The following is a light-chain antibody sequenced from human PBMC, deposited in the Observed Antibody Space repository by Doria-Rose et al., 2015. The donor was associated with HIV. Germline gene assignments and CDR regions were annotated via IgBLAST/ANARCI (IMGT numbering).Light chain of an antibody. CDR1: QSFSSTY. CDR3: HQYGTPWT. Sequence: EIVMTQSPGTLSLSPGERATLSCRASQSFSSTYLAWYQQKPGQAPSLLIYDGSARSTGIPDRYSASGSGTDFTLTINRLEPEGFALYYCHQYGTPWTFGQGTKVEI. CDR2: DGS. J-gene: IGKJ1*01. V-gene: IGKV3-20*01.